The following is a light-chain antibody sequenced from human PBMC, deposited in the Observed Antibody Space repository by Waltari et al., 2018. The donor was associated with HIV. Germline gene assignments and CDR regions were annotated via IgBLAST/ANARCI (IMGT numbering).Light chain of an antibody. V-gene: IGKV3-15*01. Sequence: EVVITLSPVTLSESDGERDTLSSRASQNIANNLTWNQQQPGQLPRLLIYGASTRATGIPARFSGSGSGTEFTLTISSLQSEDFAVYYCQQYNNWPWTFGQGTKVEIK. J-gene: IGKJ1*01. CDR1: QNIANN. CDR2: GAS. CDR3: QQYNNWPWT.